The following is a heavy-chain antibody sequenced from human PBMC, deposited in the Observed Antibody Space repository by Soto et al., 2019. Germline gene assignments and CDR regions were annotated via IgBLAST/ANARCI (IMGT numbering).Heavy chain of an antibody. V-gene: IGHV3-23*01. Sequence: EVQLLESGGGLVQPGGSLRLSCAASGFSFSTCAVSWVRQAPGKGLEWVSSISASGDTTHYAESVRGRFTISRDNSRNTLHLQMSSLTAEDTAIYSCAAQATGYFLPVDFWGRGTLVTVSS. D-gene: IGHD3-22*01. J-gene: IGHJ4*02. CDR2: ISASGDTT. CDR3: AAQATGYFLPVDF. CDR1: GFSFSTCA.